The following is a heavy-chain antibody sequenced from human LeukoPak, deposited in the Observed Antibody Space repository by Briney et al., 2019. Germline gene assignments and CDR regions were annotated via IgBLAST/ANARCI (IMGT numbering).Heavy chain of an antibody. CDR3: ARDDLDTVMGACDR. V-gene: IGHV1-18*04. J-gene: IGHJ5*02. CDR1: GYIFTNYG. Sequence: ASVTVSCKASGYIFTNYGISWVRQAPGQGLEWMGWISGCNGNTKYAQKFQGRVTMTTDTSTSTAYMELRSLISDDTAVYFCARDDLDTVMGACDRWGQGTLVIVSS. CDR2: ISGCNGNT. D-gene: IGHD5-18*01.